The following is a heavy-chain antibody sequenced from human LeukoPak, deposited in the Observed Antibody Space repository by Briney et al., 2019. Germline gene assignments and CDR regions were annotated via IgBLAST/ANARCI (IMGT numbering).Heavy chain of an antibody. J-gene: IGHJ6*03. D-gene: IGHD3-10*01. CDR1: GGTFSSYA. Sequence: XVKVSCKASGGTFSSYAISWVRQAPGQGLEWMGRIIPIFGTANYAKKLQGRVTITTDESTSTAYMELSSLRSEDTAVYYCATALDLWFGELFYMDVWGKGTTVTVSS. CDR3: ATALDLWFGELFYMDV. CDR2: IIPIFGTA. V-gene: IGHV1-69*05.